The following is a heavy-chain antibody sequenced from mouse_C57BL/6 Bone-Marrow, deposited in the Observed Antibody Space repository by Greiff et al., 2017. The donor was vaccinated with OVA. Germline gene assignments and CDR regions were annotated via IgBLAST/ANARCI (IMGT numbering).Heavy chain of an antibody. D-gene: IGHD2-4*01. Sequence: EVKLVASGAELVRPGASVQLSCTASGFNIKDYYMHWVKQRPEQGLEWIGRIDPEDGDTEYAPKFQGKATMTADTSSNTAYLQLSSLTSEDTAVYYCTAIYYDYDEGGYYAMDYWGQGTSVTVSS. J-gene: IGHJ4*01. CDR3: TAIYYDYDEGGYYAMDY. V-gene: IGHV14-1*01. CDR2: IDPEDGDT. CDR1: GFNIKDYY.